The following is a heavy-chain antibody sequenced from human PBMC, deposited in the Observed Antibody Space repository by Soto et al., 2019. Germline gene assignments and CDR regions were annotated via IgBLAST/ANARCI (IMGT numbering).Heavy chain of an antibody. Sequence: QVQLVQSGAEVKKPGSSVKVSCKASGGTFSSYAISWVRQAPGQGLEWMGGIIPIFGTANYAQKFQGRVTITADESTSTAYRELSSLRSEDTAVYYCARGFPRTVVTTRYYFDYWGQGTLVTVSS. J-gene: IGHJ4*02. CDR2: IIPIFGTA. D-gene: IGHD2-15*01. CDR3: ARGFPRTVVTTRYYFDY. V-gene: IGHV1-69*12. CDR1: GGTFSSYA.